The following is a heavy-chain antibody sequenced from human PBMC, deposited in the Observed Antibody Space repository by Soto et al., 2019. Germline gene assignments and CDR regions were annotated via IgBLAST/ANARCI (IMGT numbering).Heavy chain of an antibody. Sequence: QVQLVQSGAEVKKPGSWVMVSWKASGGTFSSYAISWVRQAPGQGLEWMGGIIPIFGTANYAQKFQGRVTITADESTSTAYMELSSLRSEDTAVYYCAREWAGGSGGFGELFWGQGTLVTVSS. CDR2: IIPIFGTA. CDR1: GGTFSSYA. D-gene: IGHD3-10*01. V-gene: IGHV1-69*01. J-gene: IGHJ4*02. CDR3: AREWAGGSGGFGELF.